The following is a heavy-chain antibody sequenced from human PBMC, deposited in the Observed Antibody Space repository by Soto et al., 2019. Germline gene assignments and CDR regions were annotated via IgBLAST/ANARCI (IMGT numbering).Heavy chain of an antibody. V-gene: IGHV3-11*06. D-gene: IGHD2-2*01. CDR2: ISSSSSYT. J-gene: IGHJ4*02. CDR3: ARDGRFECSNPSYYFDD. Sequence: QVQLVESGGGLVKPGGSLRLSCAASGFTFSDYYMSWIRQAPGKGLEWVSYISSSSSYTNYEDSVKGRFTISSDNAKNPLYLHQKRFKDHNTAVNYWARDGRFECSNPSYYFDDWGEGTLVTV. CDR1: GFTFSDYY.